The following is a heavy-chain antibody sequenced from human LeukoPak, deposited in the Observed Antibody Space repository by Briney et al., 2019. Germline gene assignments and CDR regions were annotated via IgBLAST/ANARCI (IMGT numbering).Heavy chain of an antibody. Sequence: PGGSLRLSCAASEFTFSSYSMNWVRQAPGKGLEWVAVISSDGKNKNHADSVKGRFTISRDKSTLYLEMNNLRAEDTALYYCARDVGRDTITTEIAYWGQGTLVTVSS. D-gene: IGHD4-11*01. CDR3: ARDVGRDTITTEIAY. J-gene: IGHJ4*02. CDR1: EFTFSSYS. CDR2: ISSDGKNK. V-gene: IGHV3-30*03.